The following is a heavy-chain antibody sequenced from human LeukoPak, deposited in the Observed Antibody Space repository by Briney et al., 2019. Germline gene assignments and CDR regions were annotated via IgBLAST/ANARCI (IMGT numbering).Heavy chain of an antibody. D-gene: IGHD2-15*01. CDR2: IYTSGST. CDR1: GGSISSYY. V-gene: IGHV4-4*07. J-gene: IGHJ3*02. Sequence: SETLSLTCTVSGGSISSYYWSWIRQPAGKGLEWIGRIYTSGSTNYNPSLKSRVSMSVDTSKNQFSLKLSSVADADTAVYYCARVGYCSGGSCDDAFDIWGQGTMVTVSS. CDR3: ARVGYCSGGSCDDAFDI.